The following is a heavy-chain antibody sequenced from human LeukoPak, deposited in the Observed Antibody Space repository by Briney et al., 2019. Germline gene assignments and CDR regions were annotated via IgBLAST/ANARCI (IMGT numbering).Heavy chain of an antibody. CDR2: IKPDGNEK. CDR3: SSRDSSRSPRAY. V-gene: IGHV3-7*01. Sequence: GGSLRLSCAASGLTFTGFWMNWVRLAPGRGLEWLANIKPDGNEKYYLDSVKGRFAIPRDNAKNEVYLEMNSLRAEDTGVYYCSSRDSSRSPRAYWGQGTLVRVSS. D-gene: IGHD2-2*01. J-gene: IGHJ4*02. CDR1: GLTFTGFW.